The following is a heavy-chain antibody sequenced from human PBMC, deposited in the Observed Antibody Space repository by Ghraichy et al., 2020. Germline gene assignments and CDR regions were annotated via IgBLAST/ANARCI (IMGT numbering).Heavy chain of an antibody. CDR1: GDSVSMNNDG. V-gene: IGHV6-1*01. CDR2: TYYNSKWFN. D-gene: IGHD5-12*01. J-gene: IGHJ4*02. CDR3: SRGWLRSFFDY. Sequence: SQTLSLTCAISGDSVSMNNDGWTWIRQSPSRSLEWLGRTYYNSKWFNDYAVSVKSRIIINADTSKNQLSLQLKSVTPEDTAVYYCSRGWLRSFFDYWGQGILVTASS.